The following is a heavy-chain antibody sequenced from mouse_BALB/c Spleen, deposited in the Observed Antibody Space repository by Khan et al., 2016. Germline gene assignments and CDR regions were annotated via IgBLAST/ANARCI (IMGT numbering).Heavy chain of an antibody. CDR1: GFSLTNSG. J-gene: IGHJ3*01. CDR3: ARDDQDFDAWFAS. V-gene: IGHV2-9*02. Sequence: QVQLKESGPGLVAPSQSLSITCTVSGFSLTNSGVHWVRQPPRKGLDWLGVIWAGGSTDYNSAPMSRLSITRDTTQNQVFLKMNRLQTDDTAMYYCARDDQDFDAWFASWGQGTLVTVSA. CDR2: IWAGGST.